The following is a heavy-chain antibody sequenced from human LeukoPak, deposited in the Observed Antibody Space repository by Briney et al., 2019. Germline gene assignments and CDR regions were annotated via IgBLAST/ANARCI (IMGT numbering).Heavy chain of an antibody. D-gene: IGHD2-8*01. Sequence: PGGSLRLSCAASGFTFSDYYMTWIRQAPGKGLEWVSSISGGSRTINYADSVKGRFTTSRDNAKNSLFLQVNSLRAEDTAVYYCARDFTYCTNGVCYFDYWGQGTLVTVSS. CDR3: ARDFTYCTNGVCYFDY. V-gene: IGHV3-11*04. J-gene: IGHJ4*02. CDR2: ISGGSRTI. CDR1: GFTFSDYY.